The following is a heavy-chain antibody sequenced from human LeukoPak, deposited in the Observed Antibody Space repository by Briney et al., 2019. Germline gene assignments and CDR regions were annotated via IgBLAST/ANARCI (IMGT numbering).Heavy chain of an antibody. V-gene: IGHV3-48*01. CDR3: ARDHNYAFDN. D-gene: IGHD1-1*01. Sequence: GGSLRLSCTASGFPFIEYSMNWVRQPPGKGLEWISYIGIDSGNTKYADSVRGRFTISADKAKNSLYLQMNSLRVDDTAVYYCARDHNYAFDNWGQGTLVSVAS. CDR2: IGIDSGNT. CDR1: GFPFIEYS. J-gene: IGHJ4*02.